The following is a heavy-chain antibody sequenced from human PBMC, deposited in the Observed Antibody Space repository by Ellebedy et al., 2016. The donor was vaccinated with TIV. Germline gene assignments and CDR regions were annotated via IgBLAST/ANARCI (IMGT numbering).Heavy chain of an antibody. CDR1: GYTFTSYG. CDR2: ISTYNGNT. J-gene: IGHJ4*02. CDR3: AREVGPAAGTDF. D-gene: IGHD6-13*01. V-gene: IGHV1-18*04. Sequence: ASVKVSCKASGYTFTSYGIHWVRQAPGQGLQWMGWISTYNGNTDYSQRFQGRVTMTTDTSTSTAYMELRSLRSDEPAIFYCAREVGPAAGTDFWGQGTLVTVSS.